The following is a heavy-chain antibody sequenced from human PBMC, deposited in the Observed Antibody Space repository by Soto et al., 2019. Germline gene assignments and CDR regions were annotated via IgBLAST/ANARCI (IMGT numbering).Heavy chain of an antibody. CDR3: ARGYCSCTSCYAVNWFDP. Sequence: SVKVSCKASGGTFSSYTISWVRQAPGQGLEWMGRIIPILGIANYAQKFQGRVTITADKSTSTAYMELSSLRSEDTAVYYCARGYCSCTSCYAVNWFDPRGQGTLVTVSS. D-gene: IGHD2-2*01. CDR2: IIPILGIA. V-gene: IGHV1-69*02. J-gene: IGHJ5*02. CDR1: GGTFSSYT.